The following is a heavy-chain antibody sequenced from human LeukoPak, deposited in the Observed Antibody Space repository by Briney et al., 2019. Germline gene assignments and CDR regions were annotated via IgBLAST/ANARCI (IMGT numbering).Heavy chain of an antibody. CDR3: AKDLSGNYRAYFDY. J-gene: IGHJ4*02. CDR1: GFTFSTYD. Sequence: PGGSLRLSCAASGFTFSTYDMHWVRQTPGKGLEWVAVISSDGSTKYYADSVKGRFTISRDNSRNTLYLQMNSLRAKDTAVYYCAKDLSGNYRAYFDYWGQGTLVTVS. CDR2: ISSDGSTK. V-gene: IGHV3-30*18. D-gene: IGHD1-26*01.